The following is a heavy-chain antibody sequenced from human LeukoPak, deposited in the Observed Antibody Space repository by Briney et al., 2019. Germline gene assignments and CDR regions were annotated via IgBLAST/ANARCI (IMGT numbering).Heavy chain of an antibody. Sequence: ASVKVSCKASGGTFSSYAISWVRQAPGQGLEWMGWISAYNGNTNYAQKLQGRVTMTTDTSTSTAYMELRSLRSDDTAVYYCARAPYDSSGYYADYWGQGTLVTVSS. CDR2: ISAYNGNT. J-gene: IGHJ4*02. D-gene: IGHD3-22*01. CDR3: ARAPYDSSGYYADY. V-gene: IGHV1-18*01. CDR1: GGTFSSYA.